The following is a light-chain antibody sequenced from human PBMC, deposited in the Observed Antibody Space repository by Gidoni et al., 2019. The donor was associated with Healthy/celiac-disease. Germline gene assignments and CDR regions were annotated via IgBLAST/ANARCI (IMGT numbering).Light chain of an antibody. Sequence: DIQKTQSPSSLSASVGDRVTITCRASQSISSYLNWYQQKPGKAPKLLIYAASSLQSGVPSRFSGSGSGTDFTLTISSLQPEDFATYYCQQSYSTPPAYTFGQGTKLEIK. CDR3: QQSYSTPPAYT. V-gene: IGKV1-39*01. CDR2: AAS. CDR1: QSISSY. J-gene: IGKJ2*01.